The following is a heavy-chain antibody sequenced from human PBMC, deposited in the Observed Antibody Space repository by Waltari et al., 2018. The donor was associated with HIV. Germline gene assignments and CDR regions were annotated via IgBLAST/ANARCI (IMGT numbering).Heavy chain of an antibody. D-gene: IGHD4-4*01. V-gene: IGHV3-33*01. CDR3: AREDHSRGGFDY. J-gene: IGHJ4*02. CDR1: GITFSVKG. Sequence: QVRLVESGGGVVQPGKSLRLSCVVSGITFSVKGMQWVRQAPGKGLEWVAVIWHYGKNKYNADSVKGRFTISRDNSKNTLYLQMRSLRVDDTAVYYCAREDHSRGGFDYWGQGTLVSVSS. CDR2: IWHYGKNK.